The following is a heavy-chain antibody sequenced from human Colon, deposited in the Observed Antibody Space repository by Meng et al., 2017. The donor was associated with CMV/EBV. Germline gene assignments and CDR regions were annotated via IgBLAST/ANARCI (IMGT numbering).Heavy chain of an antibody. CDR1: GFTFDDYA. D-gene: IGHD6-19*01. CDR2: ISWNSGTI. Sequence: GGSLRLSCAASGFTFDDYAMHWVRQAPGKGLEWVSSISWNSGTIVYADSVMGRFTISRDNAKNPLYLQMSSLRTEDTALYYCAKGSVAGGLYYFASWGQGTLVTVSS. V-gene: IGHV3-9*01. J-gene: IGHJ4*02. CDR3: AKGSVAGGLYYFAS.